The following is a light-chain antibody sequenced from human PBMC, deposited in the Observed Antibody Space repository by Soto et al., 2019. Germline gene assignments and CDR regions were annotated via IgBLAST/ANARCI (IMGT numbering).Light chain of an antibody. CDR1: QSISKY. V-gene: IGKV1-5*01. Sequence: DIQMTQSPSTLSASVGDRVTITCQASQSISKYLDWYQHKPGKAPKLLIYDASSLERGVPSRFSGSGSGTEFTLSISSLQPDDFATYYCQHYNVYPWTFGQGTKVDIK. J-gene: IGKJ1*01. CDR3: QHYNVYPWT. CDR2: DAS.